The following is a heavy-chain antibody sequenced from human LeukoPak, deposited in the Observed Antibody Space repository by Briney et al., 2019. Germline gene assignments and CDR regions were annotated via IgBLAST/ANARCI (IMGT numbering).Heavy chain of an antibody. CDR1: GLTFSSYW. V-gene: IGHV3-7*01. CDR2: IKQDGSEK. D-gene: IGHD2-15*01. Sequence: GGSLRFSCAAPGLTFSSYWMSWFRQTPGKGLEWVANIKQDGSEKYYVDSVKGRFTISRDNAKNSLYLQMNSLRAEDTAVYYCAGSCYFDWFDPWGQGTLVTVSS. CDR3: AGSCYFDWFDP. J-gene: IGHJ5*02.